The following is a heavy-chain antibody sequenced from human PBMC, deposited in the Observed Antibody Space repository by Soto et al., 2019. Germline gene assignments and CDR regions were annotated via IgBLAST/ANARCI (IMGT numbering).Heavy chain of an antibody. D-gene: IGHD5-12*01. V-gene: IGHV1-2*02. CDR2: INPNSGGT. CDR3: ARDLGDIMATSRGLGYYGMDV. CDR1: GYTFTGYY. Sequence: GASVKVSCKASGYTFTGYYMHWVRQAPGQGLEWMGWINPNSGGTNYAQKFQGRVTMTRDTSISTAYMELSRLRSDDTAVYYCARDLGDIMATSRGLGYYGMDVWGQGTTVTVSS. J-gene: IGHJ6*02.